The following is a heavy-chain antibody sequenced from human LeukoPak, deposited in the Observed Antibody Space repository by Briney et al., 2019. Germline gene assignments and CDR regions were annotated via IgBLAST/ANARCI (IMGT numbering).Heavy chain of an antibody. V-gene: IGHV3-48*02. CDR3: ARERLAMVRGVIPFDY. Sequence: PGGSLRLSCAASGFTFSSYSMNCVRQAPGKGLEWVSYISSSSNTIYYADSVKGRFTISRDNAKNSLYLQMNSLRDEDTAVYYCARERLAMVRGVIPFDYWGQGTLVTVSS. J-gene: IGHJ4*02. D-gene: IGHD3-10*01. CDR1: GFTFSSYS. CDR2: ISSSSNTI.